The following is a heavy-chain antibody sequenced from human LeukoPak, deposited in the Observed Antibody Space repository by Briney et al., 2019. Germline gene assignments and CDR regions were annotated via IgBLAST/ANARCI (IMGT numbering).Heavy chain of an antibody. CDR1: GFTFSSYS. D-gene: IGHD2-15*01. CDR3: ARDRLSYCSGGSCYPDY. V-gene: IGHV3-21*01. CDR2: ISSSSGYI. Sequence: WGSLRLSCAASGFTFSSYSMNWVRQAPGKGLEWVSSISSSSGYIYYADSVKGRFTISRDNAKNSLYLQMNSLRAEDTAVYYCARDRLSYCSGGSCYPDYWGQGTLVTVSS. J-gene: IGHJ4*02.